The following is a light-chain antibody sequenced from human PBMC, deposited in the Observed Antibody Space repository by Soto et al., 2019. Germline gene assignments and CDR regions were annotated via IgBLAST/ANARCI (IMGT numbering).Light chain of an antibody. CDR1: PSIPTS. J-gene: IGKJ5*01. CDR3: QQRNVWPPIT. Sequence: IVLTQSPVTLSLSPGEKATLSCRASPSIPTSLAWYQHKPGQPPRLVVYDSTLRANGVPDRFGGSRSGTEFTLTINNLEPEDFAVYYCQQRNVWPPITFGQATRLEIK. CDR2: DST. V-gene: IGKV3-11*01.